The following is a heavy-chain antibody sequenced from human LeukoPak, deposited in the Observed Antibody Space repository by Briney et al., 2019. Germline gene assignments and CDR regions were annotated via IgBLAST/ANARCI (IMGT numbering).Heavy chain of an antibody. Sequence: GATVKVSCKVSGYTLTELSMHWVRQAPGKGLEWMGGFDPEDGETIYAQKFQGRVTMTEDTSTDTAYMELSSLRSEDTAVYYCATQLRFLEWLLFETWFDPWGQGTLVTVSS. CDR3: ATQLRFLEWLLFETWFDP. D-gene: IGHD3-3*01. CDR1: GYTLTELS. J-gene: IGHJ5*02. CDR2: FDPEDGET. V-gene: IGHV1-24*01.